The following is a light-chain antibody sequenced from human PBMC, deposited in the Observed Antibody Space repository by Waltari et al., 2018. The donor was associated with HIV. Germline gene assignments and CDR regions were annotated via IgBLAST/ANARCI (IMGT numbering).Light chain of an antibody. V-gene: IGLV1-47*01. CDR1: SSNVGNNY. CDR2: INK. CDR3: AALDDSLIDQVV. Sequence: QSVLTQPPSASGTPGQRVTISCSGSSSNVGNNYVYWYQQLPGTAPKLLISINKQRPSGVPDRFAASKSGTSASLAISGLRSEDEADYYCAALDDSLIDQVVFGGGTKLTVL. J-gene: IGLJ2*01.